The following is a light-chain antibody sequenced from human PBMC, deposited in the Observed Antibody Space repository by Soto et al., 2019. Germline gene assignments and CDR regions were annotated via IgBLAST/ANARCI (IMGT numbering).Light chain of an antibody. J-gene: IGLJ1*01. Sequence: QSVLTQPPSASGTPGQRITISCSGSSSNIGSHTVNWHQQVPGTAPKLLIYSNNERPSGVPDRFSGSKSGTSASLAISGLRSEDEADYYCAAWDDSLSGRVFGTGTKLTVL. CDR1: SSNIGSHT. V-gene: IGLV1-44*01. CDR2: SNN. CDR3: AAWDDSLSGRV.